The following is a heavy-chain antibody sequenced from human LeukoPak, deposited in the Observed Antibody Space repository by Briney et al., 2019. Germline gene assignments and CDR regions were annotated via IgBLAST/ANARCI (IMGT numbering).Heavy chain of an antibody. CDR2: IIPTFGTA. CDR3: ARAKVVVVVAAPTENAFDI. V-gene: IGHV1-69*05. J-gene: IGHJ3*02. D-gene: IGHD2-15*01. CDR1: GYTFTSYG. Sequence: GASVKVSCKASGYTFTSYGISWVRQAPGQGLEWMGRIIPTFGTANYAQKFQGRVTITTDESTSTAYMELSSLRSEDTAVYYCARAKVVVVVAAPTENAFDIWDQGTMVTVSS.